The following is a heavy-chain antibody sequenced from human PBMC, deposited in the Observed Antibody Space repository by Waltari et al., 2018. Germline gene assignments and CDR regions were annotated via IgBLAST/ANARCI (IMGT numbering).Heavy chain of an antibody. CDR1: GYTFTSYG. CDR3: ARDTPSDPGVACYFDL. D-gene: IGHD2-8*01. V-gene: IGHV1-18*01. Sequence: QVQLVQSGAEVKKPGASVKVSCKASGYTFTSYGISWVRQAPGQGLEWMGWISAYNGNTNYAQKLQGRVTMTTDTATSTAYMELSSLRSDDTAVDYCARDTPSDPGVACYFDLWGRGTLVTVSS. J-gene: IGHJ2*01. CDR2: ISAYNGNT.